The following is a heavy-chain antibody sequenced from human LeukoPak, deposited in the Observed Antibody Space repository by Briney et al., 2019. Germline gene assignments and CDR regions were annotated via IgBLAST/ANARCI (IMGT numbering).Heavy chain of an antibody. CDR3: AKDSSVYYHDSRNFDY. D-gene: IGHD3-22*01. J-gene: IGHJ4*02. CDR2: MSGSGGST. CDR1: GFTFSIYG. Sequence: PGGSLRLSCAASGFTFSIYGMSWVRQAPGRGLEWVSAMSGSGGSTYYADSVKGRFTISRDNSKNTLYLQMNSLRAEDTAVYYCAKDSSVYYHDSRNFDYWGQGTLVTVSS. V-gene: IGHV3-23*01.